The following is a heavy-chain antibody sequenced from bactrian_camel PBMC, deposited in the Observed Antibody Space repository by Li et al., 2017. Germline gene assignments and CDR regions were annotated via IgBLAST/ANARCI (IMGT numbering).Heavy chain of an antibody. CDR2: IDRDGVT. V-gene: IGHV3S1*01. J-gene: IGHJ4*01. Sequence: HVQLVESGGGSVQAGGALRLSCAHPGYTCGSYCMGWFRQAPGKEREGFAGIDRDGVTKYADSVKGRFTISRDNAKKSLSLQMTSLKPEDSAMYYCAADLSLSCGTDYDVPGWYWGQGTQGT. CDR3: AADLSLSCGTDYDVPGWY. CDR1: GYTCGSYC. D-gene: IGHD2*01.